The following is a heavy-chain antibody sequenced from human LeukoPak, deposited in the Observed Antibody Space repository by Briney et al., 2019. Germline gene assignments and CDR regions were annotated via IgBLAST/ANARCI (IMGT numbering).Heavy chain of an antibody. D-gene: IGHD3-22*01. J-gene: IGHJ5*02. CDR3: ARDPTYYYDSSDYYGNWFDP. Sequence: ASVKVSCKASGYTFTNCAMHWVRQAPGQRLEWMGWINAGNGNTKYSQKFQGRVTITRDTSASTAYMELSSLRSEDTAVYYCARDPTYYYDSSDYYGNWFDPWGQGTLVTVSS. V-gene: IGHV1-3*01. CDR2: INAGNGNT. CDR1: GYTFTNCA.